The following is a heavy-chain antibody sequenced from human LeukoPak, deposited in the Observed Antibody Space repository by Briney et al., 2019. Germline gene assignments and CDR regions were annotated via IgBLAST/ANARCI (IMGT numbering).Heavy chain of an antibody. CDR2: ISGSGGST. Sequence: GGSLRLSCAASGFTFSSYAMSWVRQAPGKGLEWVSAISGSGGSTYYADSVKGRLTISRDNSKNTLYLQMNSLRAEDTAVYYCAKDPRGITIFGVVNHDYWGQGTLVTVSS. CDR1: GFTFSSYA. CDR3: AKDPRGITIFGVVNHDY. V-gene: IGHV3-23*01. J-gene: IGHJ4*02. D-gene: IGHD3-3*01.